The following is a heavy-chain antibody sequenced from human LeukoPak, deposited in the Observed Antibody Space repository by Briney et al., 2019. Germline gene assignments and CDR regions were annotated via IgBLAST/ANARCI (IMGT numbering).Heavy chain of an antibody. CDR1: GASVSNYD. D-gene: IGHD6-13*01. CDR3: ARDERRSRIAAATCFDY. Sequence: SETLSLTCTVSGASVSNYDWSWIRQPPGKGLEWIGYVYYSGRTNYNPSLESRVTISVDTSKNQFSLKLSSVTAADTAVYYRARDERRSRIAAATCFDYWGQGTLVTVSS. V-gene: IGHV4-59*02. J-gene: IGHJ4*02. CDR2: VYYSGRT.